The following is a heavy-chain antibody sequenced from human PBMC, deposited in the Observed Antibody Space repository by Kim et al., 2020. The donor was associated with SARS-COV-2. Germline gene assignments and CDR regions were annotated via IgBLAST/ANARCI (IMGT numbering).Heavy chain of an antibody. J-gene: IGHJ5*02. CDR1: DGSIDNYY. CDR3: ARVRPGGGWFDP. Sequence: SETLSLTCTVSDGSIDNYYWSWIRQPPGKGLEWIGYIYYSGATNYNPSLQSRVTISVDTSKNQFSLKLNSVTAADTAVYYCARVRPGGGWFDPWGQGTLVTVSS. D-gene: IGHD3-10*01. CDR2: IYYSGAT. V-gene: IGHV4-59*01.